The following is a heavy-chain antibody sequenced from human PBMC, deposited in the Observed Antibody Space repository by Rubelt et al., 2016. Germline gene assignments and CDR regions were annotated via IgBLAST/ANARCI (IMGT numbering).Heavy chain of an antibody. CDR3: AKVGGIAVTGTSNWHDP. D-gene: IGHD6-19*01. CDR1: GDSVISGYY. Sequence: QLHLQESGPGLVKPSETLSLTCSVSGDSVISGYYWGWIRQPPGKGLEWIGCIFYGGTTHYKPSLESRVTMSVDTSKNQFSLKLSSVAASDTAIYYCAKVGGIAVTGTSNWHDPWGQGTLVTVSS. CDR2: IFYGGTT. J-gene: IGHJ5*02. V-gene: IGHV4-38-2*02.